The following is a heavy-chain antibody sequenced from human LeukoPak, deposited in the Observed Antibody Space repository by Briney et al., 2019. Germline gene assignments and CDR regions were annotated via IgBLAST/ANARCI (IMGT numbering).Heavy chain of an antibody. D-gene: IGHD3/OR15-3a*01. J-gene: IGHJ6*03. CDR1: GYSFTSYV. Sequence: ASVKVSCKASGYSFTSYVTSWVRQAPGQGREWMGWISAYNGKTDYAENLQGRVTMTTDTSTRTAYLELRSLRSDDTAVYYCARDEQDFWTGVGVYMDVWGKGTTVTVSS. CDR3: ARDEQDFWTGVGVYMDV. CDR2: ISAYNGKT. V-gene: IGHV1-18*01.